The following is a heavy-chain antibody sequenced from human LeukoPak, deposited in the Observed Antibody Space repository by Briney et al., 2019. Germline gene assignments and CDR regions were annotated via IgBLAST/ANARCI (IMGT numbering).Heavy chain of an antibody. CDR2: INPSGGGT. CDR3: ARGGFANGASDSPPRAVGDY. CDR1: GDSFTTYF. V-gene: IGHV1-46*01. Sequence: ASVKVSCKASGDSFTTYFMHWVRQAPGQGLEWMGIINPSGGGTSYAQKFQGRVTMTRDMSSSTVYMELSSLTFEDTAVYFRARGGFANGASDSPPRAVGDYWGQGSLVSVSS. J-gene: IGHJ4*02. D-gene: IGHD2-8*01.